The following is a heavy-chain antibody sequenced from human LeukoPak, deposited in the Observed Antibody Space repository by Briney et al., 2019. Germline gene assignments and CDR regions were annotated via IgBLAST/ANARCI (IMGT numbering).Heavy chain of an antibody. Sequence: SETLSLTCTVSGGSISSSSYYWGWIRQPPGKGLEWIGSIYYSGSTYYNPSLKSRVTISVDTSKNQFSLKLSSVTAADTAVYYCARSWGVVITSSYWYFDLWGRGTLVTVSS. CDR1: GGSISSSSYY. V-gene: IGHV4-39*07. D-gene: IGHD3-3*01. CDR2: IYYSGST. J-gene: IGHJ2*01. CDR3: ARSWGVVITSSYWYFDL.